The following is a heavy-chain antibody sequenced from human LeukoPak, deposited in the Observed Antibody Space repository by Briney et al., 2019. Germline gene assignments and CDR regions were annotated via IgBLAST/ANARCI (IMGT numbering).Heavy chain of an antibody. D-gene: IGHD3-22*01. CDR2: INPNSGGT. J-gene: IGHJ4*02. CDR3: ARSQQTYYYDSSGYCLY. CDR1: GYTFTGYY. Sequence: ASVKVSCKASGYTFTGYYMHWVRQAPGQGLEWMGRINPNSGGTNYAQKFQGRVTMTRDTSISTAYMELSRLRSDDTAVYYCARSQQTYYYDSSGYCLYWGQGTLVTVSS. V-gene: IGHV1-2*06.